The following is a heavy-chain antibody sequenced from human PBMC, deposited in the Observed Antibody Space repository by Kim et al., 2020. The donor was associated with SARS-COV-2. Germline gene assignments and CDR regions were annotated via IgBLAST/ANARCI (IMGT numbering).Heavy chain of an antibody. CDR1: GFTFSSYG. CDR2: ISYDGSNK. D-gene: IGHD3-22*01. Sequence: GGSLRLSCAASGFTFSSYGMHWVRQAPGKGLEWVAVISYDGSNKYYADSVKGRFTISRDNSKNTLYLQMNSLRAEDTAVYYCARDYYDSSGYYDYWGQGTLVTVSS. V-gene: IGHV3-33*05. CDR3: ARDYYDSSGYYDY. J-gene: IGHJ4*02.